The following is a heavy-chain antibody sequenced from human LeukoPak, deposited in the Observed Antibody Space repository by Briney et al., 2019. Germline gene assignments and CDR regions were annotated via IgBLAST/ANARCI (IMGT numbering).Heavy chain of an antibody. Sequence: SVKVSCKASGGTFSSYAISWVRQAPGQGLEWMGRIIPILGIANYAQKFQGRVTITADKSTSTAYMELSSLRSEDTAVYYCATRSGSYYGAFDIWGQGTMVTVSS. V-gene: IGHV1-69*04. CDR1: GGTFSSYA. D-gene: IGHD1-26*01. J-gene: IGHJ3*02. CDR3: ATRSGSYYGAFDI. CDR2: IIPILGIA.